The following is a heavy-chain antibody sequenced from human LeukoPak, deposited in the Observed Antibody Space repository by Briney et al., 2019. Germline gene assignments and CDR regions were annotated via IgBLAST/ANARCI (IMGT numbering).Heavy chain of an antibody. CDR3: ARCSYSSGCYWYFDL. CDR2: IYTSGST. V-gene: IGHV4-4*07. Sequence: PSETLSLTCTVSGGSISSYYWSWIRQPAGKGLEWIGRIYTSGSTNYNPSLKSRVTMSVDTSKNQFSLKPSSVTAADTAVYYCARCSYSSGCYWYFDLWGRGTLVTVSS. D-gene: IGHD6-19*01. J-gene: IGHJ2*01. CDR1: GGSISSYY.